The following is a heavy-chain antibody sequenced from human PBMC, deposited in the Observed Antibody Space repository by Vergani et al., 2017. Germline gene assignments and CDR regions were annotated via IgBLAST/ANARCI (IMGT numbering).Heavy chain of an antibody. D-gene: IGHD3-9*01. CDR1: EFTFSSYG. V-gene: IGHV3-30*02. CDR3: AKDREETYYDILTGYYKENWFDP. CDR2: IRYDGSNK. J-gene: IGHJ5*02. Sequence: QVQLVESGGGVVQPGGSLRLSCAASEFTFSSYGMHWVRQAPGKGLEWVAFIRYDGSNKYYADSVKGRFTISRDNSKNTLYLQMNSLRAEDTAVYYCAKDREETYYDILTGYYKENWFDPWGQGTLVTVSS.